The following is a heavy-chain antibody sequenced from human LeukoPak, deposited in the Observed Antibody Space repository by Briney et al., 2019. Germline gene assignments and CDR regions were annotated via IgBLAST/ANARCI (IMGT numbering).Heavy chain of an antibody. Sequence: GESLKISCKGSGYSFTTYWIGWVRQMPGKGLEWMGIIYPGDSDTTYSPSFQGQVTISADKSISTAYLQWSSLKASDTAMYYCARRPSYVDTAMVYYFDNWGQGSLVTVSS. V-gene: IGHV5-51*01. CDR3: ARRPSYVDTAMVYYFDN. D-gene: IGHD5-18*01. CDR1: GYSFTTYW. J-gene: IGHJ4*02. CDR2: IYPGDSDT.